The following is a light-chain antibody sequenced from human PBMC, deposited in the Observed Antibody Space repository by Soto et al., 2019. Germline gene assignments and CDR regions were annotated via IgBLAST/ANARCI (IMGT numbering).Light chain of an antibody. CDR3: QQYNSYWT. V-gene: IGKV1-5*01. CDR1: QSIGSW. Sequence: DIRMIQSPSTLSASVGDRVTFTCRASQSIGSWLAWYQQKPGKAPKLLIYDASTLESGVPSRFSGSGSGTEFTLTISSLQPDDFATYYCQQYNSYWTFGQGTKVDIK. J-gene: IGKJ1*01. CDR2: DAS.